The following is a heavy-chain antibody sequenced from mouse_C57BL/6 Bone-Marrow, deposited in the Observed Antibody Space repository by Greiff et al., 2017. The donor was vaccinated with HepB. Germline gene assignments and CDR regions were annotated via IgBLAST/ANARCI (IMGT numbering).Heavy chain of an antibody. V-gene: IGHV6-6*01. D-gene: IGHD2-12*01. CDR3: AAAYYIHWVAMDY. Sequence: DVQLQQSGGGLVQPGASMKLSCAASGYTFSDAWMDWVRQSPEKGLEWVAEIRNKANNHATYYAESVKGRFTISRDDSKSSVYLQMNSLRAEDTGIYYCAAAYYIHWVAMDYWGEGTPVTVSP. CDR1: GYTFSDAW. CDR2: IRNKANNHAT. J-gene: IGHJ4*01.